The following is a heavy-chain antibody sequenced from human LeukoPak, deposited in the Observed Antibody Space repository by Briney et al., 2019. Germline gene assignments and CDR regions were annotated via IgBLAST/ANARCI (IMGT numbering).Heavy chain of an antibody. CDR1: GGTFSSYA. V-gene: IGHV1-69*05. CDR2: IIPIFGTA. D-gene: IGHD5-24*01. CDR3: ARVKRYDYYYMDV. Sequence: ASVKVSCKASGGTFSSYAISWVRQAPGRGLEWMGGIIPIFGTANYAQKFQGRVTITTDESTSTAYMELSSLRSEDTAVYYCARVKRYDYYYMDVWGKGTTVTVSS. J-gene: IGHJ6*03.